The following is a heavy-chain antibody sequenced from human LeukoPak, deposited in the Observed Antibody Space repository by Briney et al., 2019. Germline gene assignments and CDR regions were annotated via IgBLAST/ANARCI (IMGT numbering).Heavy chain of an antibody. J-gene: IGHJ4*02. CDR3: AKGDQAIAAAGTGFDY. Sequence: PGGSLRLSCAASGFTFSSYAMSWVRQAPGKGLEWVSAISGSGGSTYYADSVKGRFTISRDNSKNTLYLQMNSLRAEDTAVYYCAKGDQAIAAAGTGFDYWGQGTLVTVSS. V-gene: IGHV3-23*01. CDR2: ISGSGGST. CDR1: GFTFSSYA. D-gene: IGHD6-13*01.